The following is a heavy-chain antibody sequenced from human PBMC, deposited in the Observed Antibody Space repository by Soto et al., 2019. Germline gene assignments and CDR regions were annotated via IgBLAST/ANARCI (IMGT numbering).Heavy chain of an antibody. Sequence: SVKVSCKASGGTFSSYAIGWVRQAPGQGLEWMGGIIPIFGTANYAQKFQGRVTITADESTSTAYMELSSLRSEDMAVYYCAREMSIVRHSYYGMDVWGQGTTVTVSS. CDR1: GGTFSSYA. CDR3: AREMSIVRHSYYGMDV. V-gene: IGHV1-69*13. D-gene: IGHD3-22*01. CDR2: IIPIFGTA. J-gene: IGHJ6*02.